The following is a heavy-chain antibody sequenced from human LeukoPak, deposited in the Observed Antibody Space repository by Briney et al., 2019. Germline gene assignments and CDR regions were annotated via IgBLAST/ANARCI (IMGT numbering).Heavy chain of an antibody. CDR3: AKVLPIYFSPSSWSDP. V-gene: IGHV3-23*01. Sequence: GGSLRLSCAASGFTFSSYAMTWVRQAPGKGLEWVSAISPSGGSTYYADSVKGRFTISRDNSKNTLYLQMNSLRAEDTAVYYCAKVLPIYFSPSSWSDPWGQGTLVTVSS. CDR2: ISPSGGST. CDR1: GFTFSSYA. J-gene: IGHJ5*02. D-gene: IGHD3-3*01.